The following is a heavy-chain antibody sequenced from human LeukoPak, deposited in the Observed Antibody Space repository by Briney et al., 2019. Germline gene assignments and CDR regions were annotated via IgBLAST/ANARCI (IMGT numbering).Heavy chain of an antibody. CDR3: AKDPNYCSSTSCYPEYFQH. J-gene: IGHJ1*01. D-gene: IGHD2-2*01. CDR2: ISGSGGST. V-gene: IGHV3-23*01. CDR1: GFTFSSYA. Sequence: GGSLRLSCAASGFTFSSYAMSWVRQAPGKGLGWVSAISGSGGSTYYADSVKGRFTISRDNSKNTLYLQMSSLRAEDTAVYYCAKDPNYCSSTSCYPEYFQHWGQGTLVTVSS.